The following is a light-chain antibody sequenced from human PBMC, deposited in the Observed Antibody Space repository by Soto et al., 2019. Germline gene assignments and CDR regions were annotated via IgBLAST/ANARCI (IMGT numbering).Light chain of an antibody. CDR1: SSDVGAYDS. Sequence: QSALTQTPSASGSLGQSVTISCTGTSSDVGAYDSVSWYQHHPGKAPKALIYEVSKRPSGVPDRFSGSKSGNTASLTVSGLQAEDEADYYCSSYAGSNNYVFGSWTKLTVL. V-gene: IGLV2-8*01. J-gene: IGLJ1*01. CDR3: SSYAGSNNYV. CDR2: EVS.